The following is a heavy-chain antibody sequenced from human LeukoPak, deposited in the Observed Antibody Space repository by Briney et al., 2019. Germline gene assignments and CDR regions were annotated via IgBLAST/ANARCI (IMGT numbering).Heavy chain of an antibody. V-gene: IGHV3-7*01. J-gene: IGHJ4*02. CDR3: ARDGIEGVTVLDY. CDR1: GFTFSTYG. D-gene: IGHD1-26*01. CDR2: IKEDGSQK. Sequence: GGSLRLSCAASGFTFSTYGMHWVRQAPGKGLEWVANIKEDGSQKYYMDSVKGRFTISRDNAKNSLYLQMNSLRAEDTAVYYCARDGIEGVTVLDYWGQGTLVTVSS.